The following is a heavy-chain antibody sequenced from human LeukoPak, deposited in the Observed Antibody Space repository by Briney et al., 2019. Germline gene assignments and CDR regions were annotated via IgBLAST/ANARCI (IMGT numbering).Heavy chain of an antibody. D-gene: IGHD2-15*01. CDR3: ASTHKVAYYFDY. V-gene: IGHV4-4*02. CDR2: MYHDGYT. Sequence: SGTLSLTCAVSGGSISNTDHWNWVRQPPGTGLEWIGEMYHDGYTNYNPSLKSRVTISVDTSKDQFSLKLTSVTAADTAVYYCASTHKVAYYFDYWGQGTLVTVSS. CDR1: GGSISNTDH. J-gene: IGHJ4*02.